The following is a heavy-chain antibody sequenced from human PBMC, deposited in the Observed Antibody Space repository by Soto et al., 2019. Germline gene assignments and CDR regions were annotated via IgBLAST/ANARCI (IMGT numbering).Heavy chain of an antibody. D-gene: IGHD3-3*01. CDR1: GFTFENYA. J-gene: IGHJ6*02. CDR2: ISGSGVTT. Sequence: EVQLLESGGDPVQSGGSLRLSCVASGFTFENYAMSWVRQAPGKGLEWVSAISGSGVTTYYSDSVKGRFTISRDKSKNTVYLQMEDLKVEDAAEYFCAKDSWAIFGVPAGEYYAMDVWGQVTTVTVSS. V-gene: IGHV3-23*01. CDR3: AKDSWAIFGVPAGEYYAMDV.